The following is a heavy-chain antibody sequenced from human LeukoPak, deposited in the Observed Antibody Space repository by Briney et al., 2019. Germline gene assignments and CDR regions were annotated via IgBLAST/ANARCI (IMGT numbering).Heavy chain of an antibody. CDR2: ISGSGGST. V-gene: IGHV3-23*01. Sequence: GGSLRLSCAASGFTFSSYAMSWVRQAPGKGLEWVSAISGSGGSTYYADSVKGRFTISRDNSKNTLYLQMNSLRAEDTAVYYCAKRSATNIAFLEWSLDAFGIWGQGTMVTVSS. CDR3: AKRSATNIAFLEWSLDAFGI. CDR1: GFTFSSYA. J-gene: IGHJ3*02. D-gene: IGHD3-3*02.